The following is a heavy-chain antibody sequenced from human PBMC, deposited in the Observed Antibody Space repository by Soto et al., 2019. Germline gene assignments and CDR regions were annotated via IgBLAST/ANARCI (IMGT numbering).Heavy chain of an antibody. CDR1: GYTFTSYG. Sequence: QVQLVQSGAEVKKPGASVKVSCKASGYTFTSYGISWVRQAPGQGLEWMGWISTYNGNTKYAHKLQGRVTMTTATSTSKAYMELRSLRSVDKDVFYCAREMVRGVGSDYWGQGTLVTVSS. CDR2: ISTYNGNT. D-gene: IGHD3-10*01. J-gene: IGHJ4*02. V-gene: IGHV1-18*01. CDR3: AREMVRGVGSDY.